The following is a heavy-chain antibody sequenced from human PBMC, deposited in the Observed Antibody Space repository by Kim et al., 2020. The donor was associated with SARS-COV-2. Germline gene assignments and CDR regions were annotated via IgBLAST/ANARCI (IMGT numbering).Heavy chain of an antibody. D-gene: IGHD7-27*01. J-gene: IGHJ5*02. Sequence: SETLSLTCTVSGGSISSYYWNWIRQPPGKGLEWIGYIYYSGSTNYNPSLKSRVTISVGMSKNQFSLQLRSLTAADTAVYYCARDNAYLLGGHWFDPWGQGTLVTVSS. CDR2: IYYSGST. CDR1: GGSISSYY. V-gene: IGHV4-59*01. CDR3: ARDNAYLLGGHWFDP.